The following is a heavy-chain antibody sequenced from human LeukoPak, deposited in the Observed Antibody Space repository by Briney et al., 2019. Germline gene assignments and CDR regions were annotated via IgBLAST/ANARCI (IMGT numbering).Heavy chain of an antibody. D-gene: IGHD1/OR15-1a*01. Sequence: GESLKISCKGSGYNFNTYWIGWVRRMPGKGLEWMGTIFPGDSDTSQSPSFQGQVTISADKSINTAFLQWSRLKASDTAIYYCATSESQTRFDYWGQGTLVTASS. V-gene: IGHV5-51*01. CDR1: GYNFNTYW. J-gene: IGHJ4*02. CDR2: IFPGDSDT. CDR3: ATSESQTRFDY.